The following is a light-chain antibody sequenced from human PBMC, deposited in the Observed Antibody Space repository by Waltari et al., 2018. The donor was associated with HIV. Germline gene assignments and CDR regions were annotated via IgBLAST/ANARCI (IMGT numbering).Light chain of an antibody. CDR3: QQYNSFPLT. J-gene: IGKJ4*01. Sequence: DIQIPQSPSTWSASVRDRVTLTCRASQSIATWLAWYQQKPGKAPKLLIYKASNTENGVPSRFSGSGSGTEFTLTISSLQPDDFATYYCQQYNSFPLTFGGGTKVEI. V-gene: IGKV1-5*03. CDR2: KAS. CDR1: QSIATW.